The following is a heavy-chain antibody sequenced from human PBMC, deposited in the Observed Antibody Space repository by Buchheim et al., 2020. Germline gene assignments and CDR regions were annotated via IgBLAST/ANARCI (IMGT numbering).Heavy chain of an antibody. Sequence: QVQLQESGPGLVKPSETLSLTCNVSGDSISDYYWNWIRQPPGKGLEWIGNIYSSGGSNYNPSLKSRVTMSVDTSNNQISLKLRSVTAADTAVYYCTREVRNNWFDPWGQGTL. CDR3: TREVRNNWFDP. J-gene: IGHJ5*02. D-gene: IGHD3-10*01. CDR1: GDSISDYY. V-gene: IGHV4-4*08. CDR2: IYSSGGS.